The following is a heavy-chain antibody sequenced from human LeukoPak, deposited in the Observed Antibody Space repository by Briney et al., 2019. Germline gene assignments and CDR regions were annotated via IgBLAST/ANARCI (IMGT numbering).Heavy chain of an antibody. V-gene: IGHV3-7*01. D-gene: IGHD2-2*02. Sequence: GGSLRLSCAASGFTFSSYWMSWVRQAPGKGLEWVAIIKQDGSEKYYVDSVKGRFTISRDNAKNSLYLQMNSLRAEDTAVYYCARAGGCSSTSCYTWFGYYYYYMDVWGKGTTVTVSS. CDR3: ARAGGCSSTSCYTWFGYYYYYMDV. CDR1: GFTFSSYW. CDR2: IKQDGSEK. J-gene: IGHJ6*03.